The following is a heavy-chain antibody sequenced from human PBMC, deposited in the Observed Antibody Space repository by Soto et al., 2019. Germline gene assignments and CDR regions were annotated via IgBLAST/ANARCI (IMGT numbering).Heavy chain of an antibody. J-gene: IGHJ6*02. CDR3: ARAPELYYGMDV. V-gene: IGHV1-8*01. Sequence: GASVKVSCKASGYTFTSYDINWVRQATGQGLEWMGWMNPNSGNTGYAQKFQGRVTMTRNTSISTAYMELSSLRSEDTAVYYCARAPELYYGMDVWGQGTTVTVPS. CDR2: MNPNSGNT. CDR1: GYTFTSYD. D-gene: IGHD1-7*01.